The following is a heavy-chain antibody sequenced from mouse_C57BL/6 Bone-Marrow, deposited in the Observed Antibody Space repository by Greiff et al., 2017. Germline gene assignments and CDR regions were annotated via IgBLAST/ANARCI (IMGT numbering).Heavy chain of an antibody. J-gene: IGHJ3*01. Sequence: EVKLMESGPELVKPGASVKISCKASGYTFTDYYMNWVKQSHGKSLEWIGDINPNNGGTSYNQKFKGKATLTVDKSSSTAYMELRSLTSEDSAVYYCARRGVAYWGQGTLVTVSA. CDR1: GYTFTDYY. V-gene: IGHV1-26*01. CDR3: ARRGVAY. CDR2: INPNNGGT.